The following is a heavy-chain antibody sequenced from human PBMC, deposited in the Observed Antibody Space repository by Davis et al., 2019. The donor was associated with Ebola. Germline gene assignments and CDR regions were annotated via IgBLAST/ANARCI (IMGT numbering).Heavy chain of an antibody. D-gene: IGHD4-23*01. Sequence: PETLSLTCTVSAGSIRSYYWSWLRQPPWKGLEWIGYIHYAGSTDYNPSLRSRVTISVDTSKNQFSLKLSSVTAADTAVYYCARSGFPDYGGKLVSGAWSYWGQGTLVTVSS. V-gene: IGHV4-59*08. CDR2: IHYAGST. J-gene: IGHJ4*02. CDR1: AGSIRSYY. CDR3: ARSGFPDYGGKLVSGAWSY.